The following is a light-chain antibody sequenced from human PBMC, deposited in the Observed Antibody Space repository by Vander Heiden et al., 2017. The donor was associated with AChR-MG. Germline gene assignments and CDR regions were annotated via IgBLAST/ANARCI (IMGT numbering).Light chain of an antibody. CDR2: GAS. J-gene: IGKJ4*01. Sequence: ILLTQSPAPLSVSPGDRATLTCRASQGVSSILAWYQQKPGQAPRLLIYGASTRATGIPARFSGSGSGTEFTLTISYLQSEDFAIYYCQQYNDWPLTFGAGTKVGIK. CDR1: QGVSSI. V-gene: IGKV3-15*01. CDR3: QQYNDWPLT.